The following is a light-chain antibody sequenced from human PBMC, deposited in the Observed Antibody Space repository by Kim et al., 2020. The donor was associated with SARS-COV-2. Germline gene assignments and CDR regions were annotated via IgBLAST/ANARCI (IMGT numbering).Light chain of an antibody. Sequence: SPGERVTLSCRASQSVSSSYLAWYQQKPGQAPRLLIYGASSRATGSPDRFSGSGSGTDFTLTISRLEPEDFAVYYCQQYGSSPQTFGQGTKVDIK. V-gene: IGKV3-20*01. CDR2: GAS. CDR1: QSVSSSY. J-gene: IGKJ1*01. CDR3: QQYGSSPQT.